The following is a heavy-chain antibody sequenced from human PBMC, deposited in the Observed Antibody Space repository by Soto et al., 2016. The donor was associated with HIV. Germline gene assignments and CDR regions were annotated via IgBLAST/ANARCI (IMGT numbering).Heavy chain of an antibody. V-gene: IGHV3-23*01. CDR2: MTGNGPNT. J-gene: IGHJ4*02. CDR1: GFTFSNFA. Sequence: EVQLLESGGGLRTAWGGPVRLSCAASGFTFSNFAMTWVRQAPGKGLEWVSIMTGNGPNTLYVDSVKGRFTISRDNSKNMLYMQMNSLRVEDTAVYYCAKPSRSSSFYDGSGRGKYHFDYWGPGILVTVSS. D-gene: IGHD3-22*01. CDR3: AKPSRSSSFYDGSGRGKYHFDY.